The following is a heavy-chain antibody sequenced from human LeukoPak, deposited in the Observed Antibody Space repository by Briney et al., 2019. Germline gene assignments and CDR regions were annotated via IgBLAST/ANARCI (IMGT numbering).Heavy chain of an antibody. D-gene: IGHD3-22*01. CDR2: IISDGSST. Sequence: PGGSLRLSCAASGFTFSSYWMHWVRQAPGKGLVWVSRIISDGSSTSYADSVKGRSTISRDKDKNTLYLQMNSLRAEDTAVYYCARDHRVITFIDYWGQGNLVTVSS. J-gene: IGHJ4*02. CDR3: ARDHRVITFIDY. CDR1: GFTFSSYW. V-gene: IGHV3-74*01.